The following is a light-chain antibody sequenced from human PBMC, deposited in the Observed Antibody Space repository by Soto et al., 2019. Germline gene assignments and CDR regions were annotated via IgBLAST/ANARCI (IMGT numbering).Light chain of an antibody. Sequence: AIQLTQSPSSLSASVGDRVTITCRASQDISSTLVWYQQKPGKAPKLLIYGASNLESGVPSRFSGDGSGTDFTLTIKNLQSEDFATDHCQQFKNYPRTFGQGTKLEIK. CDR1: QDISST. CDR2: GAS. CDR3: QQFKNYPRT. J-gene: IGKJ2*01. V-gene: IGKV1D-13*01.